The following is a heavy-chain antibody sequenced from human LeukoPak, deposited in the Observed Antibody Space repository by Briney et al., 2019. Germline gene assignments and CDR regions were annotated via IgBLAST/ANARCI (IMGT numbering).Heavy chain of an antibody. V-gene: IGHV4-30-4*01. J-gene: IGHJ4*02. Sequence: SQTLSLTCTVSGGSISSGDYYWSWIRQPPGKGLEWIGYIYYSGSTYYNPSLKSRVTISVDTSKNQFSLKLSSVTAADTAVYYCARGLTYYYDSSGCSNPLDYWGQGTLVTVSS. CDR1: GGSISSGDYY. D-gene: IGHD3-22*01. CDR2: IYYSGST. CDR3: ARGLTYYYDSSGCSNPLDY.